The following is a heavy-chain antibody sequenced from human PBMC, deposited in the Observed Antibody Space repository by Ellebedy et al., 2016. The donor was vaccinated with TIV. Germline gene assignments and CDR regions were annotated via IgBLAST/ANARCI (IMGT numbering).Heavy chain of an antibody. J-gene: IGHJ3*02. CDR1: GFTFSTYS. D-gene: IGHD3-9*01. CDR2: ISSPGSSV. Sequence: GESLKISCVASGFTFSTYSMNWVRQAPGKGLEWVAYISSPGSSVEYAGSVRGRFTISRDNAKSSLYLQMNSLRAEDTAVYYCARVILTRPADIDAFDIWGQGTMVTVSS. CDR3: ARVILTRPADIDAFDI. V-gene: IGHV3-48*04.